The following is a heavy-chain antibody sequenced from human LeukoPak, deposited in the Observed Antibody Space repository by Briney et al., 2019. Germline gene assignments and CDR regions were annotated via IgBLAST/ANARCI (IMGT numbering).Heavy chain of an antibody. CDR1: GFTFSGYA. D-gene: IGHD6-19*01. J-gene: IGHJ4*02. Sequence: GGSLRLSCAASGFTFSGYAMSWVRQAPGKGLEWVSAISGSGGSTYYADSVKGRFTISRDNSKNTLYLQMNSLRAEDTAVYFCAKEEWLGKMNFFDYWGQGTLVTVSS. CDR3: AKEEWLGKMNFFDY. V-gene: IGHV3-23*01. CDR2: ISGSGGST.